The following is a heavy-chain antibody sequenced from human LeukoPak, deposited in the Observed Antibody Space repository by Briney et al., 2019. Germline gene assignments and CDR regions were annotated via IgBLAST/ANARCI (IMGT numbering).Heavy chain of an antibody. CDR3: ARAITYYNYYMDV. Sequence: PSQTLSLTCTVSGGSISSGGYYWSWIRQHPGKGPEWIGYIYYSGSTYYNPSLKSRVTISVDTSKNQFSLKLSSVTAADTAVYYCARAITYYNYYMDVWGKGTTVTVSS. CDR2: IYYSGST. V-gene: IGHV4-31*03. CDR1: GGSISSGGYY. J-gene: IGHJ6*03.